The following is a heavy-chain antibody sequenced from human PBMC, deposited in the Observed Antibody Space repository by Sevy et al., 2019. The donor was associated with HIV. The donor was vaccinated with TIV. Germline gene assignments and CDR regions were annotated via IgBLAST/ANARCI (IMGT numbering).Heavy chain of an antibody. J-gene: IGHJ6*03. CDR2: ISSSSSTI. Sequence: GGSLRLSCAASAFTFSSYSMNWVRQAPGKGLEWVSYISSSSSTIYYADSVKGRFTISRDNAKNSLYLQMNSLRDEDTAVYYCARNGYGAQYYYYYYMDVWGKGTTVTVSS. CDR3: ARNGYGAQYYYYYYMDV. D-gene: IGHD5-18*01. CDR1: AFTFSSYS. V-gene: IGHV3-48*02.